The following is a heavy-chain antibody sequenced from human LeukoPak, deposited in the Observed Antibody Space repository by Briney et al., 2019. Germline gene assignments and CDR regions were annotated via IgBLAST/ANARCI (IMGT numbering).Heavy chain of an antibody. Sequence: SETLTLTCTVSGYSISSGYYWGWIRQPPGKGLEWIGSIYHSGSTYYNPSLKSRVTISVDTSKNQFSLKLSSVTAADTAVYYCASFVGATDYWGQGTLVTVSS. J-gene: IGHJ4*02. CDR3: ASFVGATDY. V-gene: IGHV4-38-2*02. D-gene: IGHD1-26*01. CDR1: GYSISSGYY. CDR2: IYHSGST.